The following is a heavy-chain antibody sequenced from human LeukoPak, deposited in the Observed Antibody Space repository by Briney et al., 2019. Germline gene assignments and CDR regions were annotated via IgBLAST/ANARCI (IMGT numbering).Heavy chain of an antibody. V-gene: IGHV3-23*01. J-gene: IGHJ4*02. CDR1: GFTFSSYA. D-gene: IGHD6-13*01. Sequence: GGSLRLSCAASGFTFSSYAMSWVRQAPAKGLEWVSAISGSGGGTYYADFVKGRFTISRDNSKNTLYLQMNSLRADDTAIYYCARRALIAAADSLYYFDYWGQGTLVTVSS. CDR3: ARRALIAAADSLYYFDY. CDR2: ISGSGGGT.